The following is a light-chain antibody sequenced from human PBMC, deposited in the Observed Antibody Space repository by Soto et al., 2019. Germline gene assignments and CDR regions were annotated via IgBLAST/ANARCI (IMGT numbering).Light chain of an antibody. Sequence: EIVMTQSPATLSVSPGERATLSCRASQTVSSYLAWYQQKPGQAPRLLIYGASTRAAGIPDRFSGSGSGTEFTLTISRLEPEDFAVYYCQQYGSSGTFGQGTKVDIK. J-gene: IGKJ1*01. V-gene: IGKV3-15*01. CDR3: QQYGSSGT. CDR1: QTVSSY. CDR2: GAS.